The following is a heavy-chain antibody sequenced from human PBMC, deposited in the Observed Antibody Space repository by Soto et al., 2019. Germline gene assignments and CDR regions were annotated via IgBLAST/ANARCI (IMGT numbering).Heavy chain of an antibody. Sequence: SQTLSLTCAISGDSVCSNSVAWNWIRQSPSRGLVSLGRTYYRSRWYNDYAVSVKSRITINPETSKNQFSLQLNSVTPEDTAVYYCAREEIAAAYNWFDPWGQGTLVTVSS. J-gene: IGHJ5*02. CDR3: AREEIAAAYNWFDP. CDR1: GDSVCSNSVA. CDR2: TYYRSRWYN. V-gene: IGHV6-1*01. D-gene: IGHD6-13*01.